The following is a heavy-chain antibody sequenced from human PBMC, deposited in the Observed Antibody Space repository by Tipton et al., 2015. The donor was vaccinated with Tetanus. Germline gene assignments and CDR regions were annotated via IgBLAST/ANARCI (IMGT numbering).Heavy chain of an antibody. J-gene: IGHJ2*01. D-gene: IGHD3-10*01. V-gene: IGHV3-30*18. CDR2: ISYDKVQK. CDR1: GFSFSTYN. CDR3: AKDRGSDHYFDL. Sequence: SLRLSCAASGFSFSTYNFHWIRQAPGKGLEWVAAISYDKVQKSYAESVRGRFTISRDNSKNLLYLQMSSLRDEDTAVFYCAKDRGSDHYFDLWGRGTLVTVSS.